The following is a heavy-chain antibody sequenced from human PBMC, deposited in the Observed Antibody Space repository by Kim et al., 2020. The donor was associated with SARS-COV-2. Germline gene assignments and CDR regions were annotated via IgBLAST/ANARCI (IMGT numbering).Heavy chain of an antibody. CDR2: ISSSSSYI. CDR3: ARTYGSGSREYYYYGMDV. J-gene: IGHJ6*02. Sequence: GGSLRLSCAASGFTFSSYSMNWVRQAPGKGLEWVSSISSSSSYIYYADSVKGRFTISRDNAKNSLYLQMNSLRAEDTAVYYCARTYGSGSREYYYYGMDVWGQGTTVTVSS. V-gene: IGHV3-21*01. D-gene: IGHD3-10*01. CDR1: GFTFSSYS.